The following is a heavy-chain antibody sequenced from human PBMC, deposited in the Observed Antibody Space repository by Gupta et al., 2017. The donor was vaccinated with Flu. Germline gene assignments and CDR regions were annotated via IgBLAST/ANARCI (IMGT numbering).Heavy chain of an antibody. Sequence: EVQLVESGGGLVQPGGSLRTSCGASGCTFRTYEMSCVRLAPGRGLEWVSFISQTGATYYTDPVRGRFTISRDNANNSLYLQMSSLRDDDTAVYYCARGHWDNWGQGTPVTVSS. V-gene: IGHV3-48*03. CDR1: GCTFRTYE. J-gene: IGHJ4*02. CDR2: ISQTGAT. CDR3: ARGHWDN.